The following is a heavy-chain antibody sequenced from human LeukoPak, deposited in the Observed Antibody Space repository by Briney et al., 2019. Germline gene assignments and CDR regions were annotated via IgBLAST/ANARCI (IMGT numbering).Heavy chain of an antibody. J-gene: IGHJ4*02. CDR1: GFTFDDYG. CDR3: AKDLGDGYNFGFDY. D-gene: IGHD5-24*01. Sequence: GGSLRLSCAASGFTFDDYGIHWVRQAPGRGLEWVSLISGDGGNTYYADSVKGRFIISRDNSKNSLYLQMNSLRTEDTALYYCAKDLGDGYNFGFDYWGQGTLVTVSS. CDR2: ISGDGGNT. V-gene: IGHV3-43*02.